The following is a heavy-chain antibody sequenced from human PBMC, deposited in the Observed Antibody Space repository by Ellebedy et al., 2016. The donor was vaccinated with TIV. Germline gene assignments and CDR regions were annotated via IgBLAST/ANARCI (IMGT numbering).Heavy chain of an antibody. Sequence: SETLSLXCSVSGVSITRYYWSWIRQSPGRGLEWIGYIFHTGIIKYNPSLKNRDTISIDASKNHFSLNLTSTTAADTAVYYCASLRDWGQGTLVTVSS. CDR3: ASLRD. CDR2: IFHTGII. V-gene: IGHV4-59*01. J-gene: IGHJ4*02. CDR1: GVSITRYY.